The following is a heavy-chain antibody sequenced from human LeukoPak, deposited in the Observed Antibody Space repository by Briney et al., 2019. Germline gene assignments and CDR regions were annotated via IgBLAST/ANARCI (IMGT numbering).Heavy chain of an antibody. D-gene: IGHD1-26*01. CDR1: GFTFSSYG. J-gene: IGHJ4*02. Sequence: PGGSLRLSCAASGFTFSSYGMHWVRQAPGKGLEWVAVIWYDGSNKYYADSVKGRFTISRDNSKNTLYLQMNSLRAEDTAVYYCARLGSYYSFDYWGQGTLVTVSS. CDR3: ARLGSYYSFDY. V-gene: IGHV3-33*01. CDR2: IWYDGSNK.